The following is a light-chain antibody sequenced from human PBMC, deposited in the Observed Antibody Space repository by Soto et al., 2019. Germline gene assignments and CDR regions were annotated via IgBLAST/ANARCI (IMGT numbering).Light chain of an antibody. J-gene: IGKJ5*01. V-gene: IGKV3-11*01. CDR1: QSVSSY. CDR2: DAS. Sequence: EIVFTQSPATLSLSPGERATLSCRASQSVSSYLAWYRQKPGQAPRLLIYDASNRATGIPARFSGSGSGTDFTLTISSLESEDFAVYYCQQRSNFITFGQGTRLEIK. CDR3: QQRSNFIT.